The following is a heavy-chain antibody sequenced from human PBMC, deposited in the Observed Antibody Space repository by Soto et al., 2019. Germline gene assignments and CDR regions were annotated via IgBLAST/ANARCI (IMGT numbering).Heavy chain of an antibody. Sequence: GGSLRLSCAASGFTFSGSAMHWVRQASGKGLEWVGRIRSKANSYATAYAASVKGRFTISRDDSKNTAYLQMNSLKTEETAVYYCTRPGVYGEDYYYYMDVWGKGTTVTVSS. D-gene: IGHD4-17*01. CDR2: IRSKANSYAT. V-gene: IGHV3-73*01. CDR1: GFTFSGSA. J-gene: IGHJ6*03. CDR3: TRPGVYGEDYYYYMDV.